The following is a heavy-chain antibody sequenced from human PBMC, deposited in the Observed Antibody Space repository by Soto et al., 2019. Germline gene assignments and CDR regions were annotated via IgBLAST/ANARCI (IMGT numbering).Heavy chain of an antibody. CDR1: GGSISSGGYY. CDR2: IYYSGST. CDR3: ARGLTSSGYDPNYYYYMDV. J-gene: IGHJ6*03. V-gene: IGHV4-31*03. D-gene: IGHD5-12*01. Sequence: LSLTCTVSGGSISSGGYYWSWIRQHPGKGLEWIGYIYYSGSTYYNPSLKSRVTISVDTSKNQFSLKLSSVTAADTAVYYCARGLTSSGYDPNYYYYMDVWGKGTTVTVSS.